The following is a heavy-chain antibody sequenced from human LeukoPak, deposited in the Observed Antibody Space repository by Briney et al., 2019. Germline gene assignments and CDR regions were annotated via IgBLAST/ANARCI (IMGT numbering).Heavy chain of an antibody. V-gene: IGHV4-39*01. CDR2: IYYSGST. J-gene: IGHJ6*03. D-gene: IGHD2-2*01. Sequence: SETLSLTCAVSGGSISSSSYYWVWIRQPPGKGLEWIGSIYYSGSTYYNPSLKSRVTISVDTSKNQFSLKLSSVTAADTAVYYCARRPVVPAAIVYMDVWGKGTTVTVSS. CDR3: ARRPVVPAAIVYMDV. CDR1: GGSISSSSYY.